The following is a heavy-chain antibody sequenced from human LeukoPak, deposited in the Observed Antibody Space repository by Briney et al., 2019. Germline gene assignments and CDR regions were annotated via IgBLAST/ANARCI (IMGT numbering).Heavy chain of an antibody. V-gene: IGHV1-8*01. J-gene: IGHJ4*02. Sequence: ASVKVSCKASGYTFTSYDINWVRQATGQGLEWMGWMNPNSGNTGYAQKFQGRVTMTRSTSISTAYMELSSLRSEDTAVYYCARAGGSYYHIDYWGQGTLVTVSS. CDR3: ARAGGSYYHIDY. D-gene: IGHD1-26*01. CDR2: MNPNSGNT. CDR1: GYTFTSYD.